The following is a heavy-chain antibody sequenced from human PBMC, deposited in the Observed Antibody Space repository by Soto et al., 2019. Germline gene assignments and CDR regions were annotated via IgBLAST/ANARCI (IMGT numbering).Heavy chain of an antibody. CDR1: GGSFSGYY. Sequence: LSLTCAVYGGSFSGYYWIWIRQPPGKGLEWVAVIWYDGSNKYYADSVKGRFTISRDNSKNTLYLQMNSLRAEDTAVYYCARVGYSSGWSTSPYYYYYYGMDVWGQGTTVTVSS. CDR3: ARVGYSSGWSTSPYYYYYYGMDV. CDR2: IWYDGSNK. V-gene: IGHV3-33*08. D-gene: IGHD6-19*01. J-gene: IGHJ6*02.